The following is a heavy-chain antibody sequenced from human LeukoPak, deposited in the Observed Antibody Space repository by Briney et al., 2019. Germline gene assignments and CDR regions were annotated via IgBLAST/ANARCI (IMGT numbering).Heavy chain of an antibody. D-gene: IGHD3-10*01. J-gene: IGHJ3*02. CDR3: ARNLWFGESSDAFDM. CDR2: INPKSGGT. V-gene: IGHV1-2*02. Sequence: GASVKVSCKASGCTFSSYAINWVRQAPGQGLEWMGWINPKSGGTNYAQKFQGRVTMTRDTSISTAYMDMSSLRSDDTAVYYCARNLWFGESSDAFDMWGQGTMVTVSS. CDR1: GCTFSSYA.